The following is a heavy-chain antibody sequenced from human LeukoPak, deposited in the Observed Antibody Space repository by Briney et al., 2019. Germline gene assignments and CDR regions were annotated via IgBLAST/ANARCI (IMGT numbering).Heavy chain of an antibody. J-gene: IGHJ4*02. Sequence: PGGSLRLSCAASAFTFSNHWVNWVRQAPGKGLEWVANINQDGSVRNYVDSVKGRFTISRDNTKNSVYLQMNSLRAEDTGVYYCARGGPTVTPADYWGQGTLVTVSS. V-gene: IGHV3-7*04. CDR2: INQDGSVR. CDR1: AFTFSNHW. CDR3: ARGGPTVTPADY. D-gene: IGHD4-17*01.